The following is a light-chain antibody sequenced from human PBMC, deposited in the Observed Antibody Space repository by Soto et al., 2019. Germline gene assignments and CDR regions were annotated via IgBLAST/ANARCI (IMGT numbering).Light chain of an antibody. CDR3: TSYSSGSTHVI. V-gene: IGLV2-14*03. J-gene: IGLJ2*01. CDR2: GVN. CDR1: SRDIGDYDY. Sequence: QSALTQPASVSGSPGQSITLSCTGTSRDIGDYDYVSWYQRHPGKAPKLIIYGVNNRPSGVSDRFSGSKSGNTASLTISGLQAEDEADYYCTSYSSGSTHVIFGGGTKLTVL.